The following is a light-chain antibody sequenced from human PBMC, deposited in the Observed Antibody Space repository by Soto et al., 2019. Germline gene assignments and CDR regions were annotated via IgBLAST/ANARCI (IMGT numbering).Light chain of an antibody. Sequence: IVMTQSPATLSVSPGERATLSCRASQSVGRSLAWYQQKPGQAPRLLIYLGSKRASGVSDRFSGSGSGTRFTLRISRVEAEDVGFYYCMQAQQIPRTFGQGTKVDIK. CDR3: MQAQQIPRT. V-gene: IGKV3-15*01. CDR1: QSVGRS. CDR2: LGS. J-gene: IGKJ1*01.